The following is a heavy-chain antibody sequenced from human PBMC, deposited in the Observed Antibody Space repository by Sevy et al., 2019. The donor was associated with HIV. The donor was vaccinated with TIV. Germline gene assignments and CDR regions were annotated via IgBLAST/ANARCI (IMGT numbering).Heavy chain of an antibody. Sequence: SETLSLTCTVSGGSITSLYWNWIRQPPGKGLEWISNIYYNGHINYNPSLKSRVTLTLDTSKNQFSLRLSSVTAADTAMYYCAGENAWGRGYSWGQGTLVTVSS. V-gene: IGHV4-59*08. CDR2: IYYNGHI. CDR3: AGENAWGRGYS. CDR1: GGSITSLY. J-gene: IGHJ4*02. D-gene: IGHD1-26*01.